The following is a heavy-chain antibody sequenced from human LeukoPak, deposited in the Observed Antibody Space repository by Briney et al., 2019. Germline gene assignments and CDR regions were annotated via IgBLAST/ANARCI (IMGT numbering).Heavy chain of an antibody. CDR3: ARDEPSPDSTDLDY. Sequence: AGGSLRLSCAASGFTVSSNYMTWVRQAPGKGLEWVSVIYSGGSTYYADSVKGRLTISRDNSKNTLYLQMNSLGAEDTAVYYCARDEPSPDSTDLDYWGQGTLVTVSS. J-gene: IGHJ4*02. V-gene: IGHV3-66*01. CDR2: IYSGGST. D-gene: IGHD2/OR15-2a*01. CDR1: GFTVSSNY.